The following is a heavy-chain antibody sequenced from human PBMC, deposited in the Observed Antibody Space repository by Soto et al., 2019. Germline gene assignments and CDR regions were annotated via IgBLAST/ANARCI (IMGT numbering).Heavy chain of an antibody. J-gene: IGHJ6*03. Sequence: GESLKISCKGSGYSFTSYWIGWVRQMPGKGLEWMGIIYPGDSDTRYSPSFQGQVTISADKSISTAYLQWSSLKASDTAMYYCARRYSGSYYGSYYSHYMDVWGKGTTVTVSS. CDR2: IYPGDSDT. CDR3: ARRYSGSYYGSYYSHYMDV. D-gene: IGHD1-26*01. CDR1: GYSFTSYW. V-gene: IGHV5-51*01.